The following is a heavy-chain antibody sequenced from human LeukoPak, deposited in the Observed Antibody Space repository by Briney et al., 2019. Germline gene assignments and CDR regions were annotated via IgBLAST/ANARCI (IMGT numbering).Heavy chain of an antibody. D-gene: IGHD1-26*01. CDR1: GGSISSSSYY. CDR2: MYYSGTT. CDR3: ARHRYRSGSDWIDP. Sequence: PSETLSLTCTVSGGSISSSSYYWGWIRQPPGKGLEWIGSMYYSGTTYYNPSVKSRVTISVDRSKNKFSLKLSSVTAADTAVYYCARHRYRSGSDWIDPWGQGTLVTVSS. V-gene: IGHV4-39*01. J-gene: IGHJ5*02.